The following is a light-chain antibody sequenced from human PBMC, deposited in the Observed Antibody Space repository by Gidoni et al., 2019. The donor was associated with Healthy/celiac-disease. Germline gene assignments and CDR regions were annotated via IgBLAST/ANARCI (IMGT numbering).Light chain of an antibody. CDR1: RSDVGSYNL. CDR3: CSYAGSSTYV. Sequence: QPALPQPASVSGSPGQSITISCTGTRSDVGSYNLVSWYQQHPGKAPKLMIYEGRKRPSGVSNRFSGSKSGNTASLTISGLQAEDEADYYCCSYAGSSTYVFGTGTKVTVL. J-gene: IGLJ1*01. CDR2: EGR. V-gene: IGLV2-23*01.